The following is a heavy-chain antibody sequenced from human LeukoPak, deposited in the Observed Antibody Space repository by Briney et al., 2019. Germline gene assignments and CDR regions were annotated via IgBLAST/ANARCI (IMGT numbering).Heavy chain of an antibody. J-gene: IGHJ4*02. V-gene: IGHV4-59*01. CDR3: ARLRGNYFPDY. CDR2: IHYSGST. CDR1: GGSMSGYY. Sequence: ETLSLTCTVSGGSMSGYYWTWIRQPPGKGLEWIAYIHYSGSTNYNPSLKSRVTISVDTSKSRFSLRLNSVTAADTAVYYCARLRGNYFPDYWGQGTLVTVSS. D-gene: IGHD4-11*01.